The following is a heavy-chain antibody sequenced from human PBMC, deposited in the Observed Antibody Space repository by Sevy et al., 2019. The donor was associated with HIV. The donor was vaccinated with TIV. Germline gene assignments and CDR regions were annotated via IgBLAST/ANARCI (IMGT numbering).Heavy chain of an antibody. CDR3: ARFGSYRLAYYGIDV. CDR2: IYPGDSDT. J-gene: IGHJ6*02. CDR1: GYSFSNYW. Sequence: GESLKTSCKGSGYSFSNYWVGWVRQMPGKGLELMGIIYPGDSDTRYSPSFQGQVTISVDKSSSTAYLQWSRLRASDTATYYCARFGSYRLAYYGIDVRGQGTTVTVSS. D-gene: IGHD3-9*01. V-gene: IGHV5-51*01.